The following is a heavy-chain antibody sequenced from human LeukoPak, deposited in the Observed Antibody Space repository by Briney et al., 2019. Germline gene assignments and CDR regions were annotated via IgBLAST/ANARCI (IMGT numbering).Heavy chain of an antibody. Sequence: GASVKVSCKASGYTFTGYYMHWVREAPGQGLEWMGWINPNSGGTNYAQKFQGRVTMTRDTSISTAYMELSRLRSDDTAVYFCARPYDSGGVHDAFDIWGQGTMVTVSS. J-gene: IGHJ3*02. CDR3: ARPYDSGGVHDAFDI. V-gene: IGHV1-2*02. D-gene: IGHD3-22*01. CDR1: GYTFTGYY. CDR2: INPNSGGT.